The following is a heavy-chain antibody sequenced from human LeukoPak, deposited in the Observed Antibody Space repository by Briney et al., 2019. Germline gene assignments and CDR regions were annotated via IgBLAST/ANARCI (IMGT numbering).Heavy chain of an antibody. Sequence: GGSLRLSCAVSGFTFSDYYMRSIRQAPGKGLEWVPYISSSGSTIYYADSVKGRFTISRDNAKNSLYLQMNSLRAEDTAVYYCARAPTNYYGMDVWGQGTTVTVSS. CDR2: ISSSGSTI. J-gene: IGHJ6*02. CDR1: GFTFSDYY. V-gene: IGHV3-11*01. D-gene: IGHD5-12*01. CDR3: ARAPTNYYGMDV.